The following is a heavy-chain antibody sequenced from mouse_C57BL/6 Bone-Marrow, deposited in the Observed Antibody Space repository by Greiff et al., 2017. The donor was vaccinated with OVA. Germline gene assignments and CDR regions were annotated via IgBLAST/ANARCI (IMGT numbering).Heavy chain of an antibody. CDR3: ARRYARYYFDY. J-gene: IGHJ2*01. CDR2: IYPGDGDT. V-gene: IGHV1-80*01. CDR1: GYAFSSYW. Sequence: QVHVKQSGAELVKPGASVKISCKASGYAFSSYWMNWVKQRPGKGLEWIGQIYPGDGDTNYNGKFKGKVTLTADKSSSTVYMQLSSLTSEDSAVCFCARRYARYYFDYWGQGTTLTVSS. D-gene: IGHD2-14*01.